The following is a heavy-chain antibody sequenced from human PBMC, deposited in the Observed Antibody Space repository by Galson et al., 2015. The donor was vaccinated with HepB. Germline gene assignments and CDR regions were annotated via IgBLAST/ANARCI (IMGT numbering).Heavy chain of an antibody. V-gene: IGHV3-21*01. CDR1: GFTFSSYS. J-gene: IGHJ6*03. CDR2: ISSSSSYI. D-gene: IGHD3-3*01. CDR3: AREYYDFWSGYYPPGEYYMDV. Sequence: SLRLSCAASGFTFSSYSMNWVRQAPGKGLEWVSSISSSSSYIYYADSVKGRFTISRDNAKNSLYLQMNSLRAEDTAVYYCAREYYDFWSGYYPPGEYYMDVWGKGTTVTVSS.